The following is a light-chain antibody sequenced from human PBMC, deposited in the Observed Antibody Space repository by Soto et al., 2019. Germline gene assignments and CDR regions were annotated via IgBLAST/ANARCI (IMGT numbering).Light chain of an antibody. V-gene: IGKV1-39*01. CDR2: AAS. Sequence: DIQMTQSPSSLSGSVGDRVTITCRASKSISSYLNWYQQRPGKAPKLLIYAASSLQSGVPSRFSGSGSVTDITLTIRSLQPEDFAPYYCEKSYGTPMCACGQGTKVDIK. J-gene: IGKJ2*02. CDR3: EKSYGTPMCA. CDR1: KSISSY.